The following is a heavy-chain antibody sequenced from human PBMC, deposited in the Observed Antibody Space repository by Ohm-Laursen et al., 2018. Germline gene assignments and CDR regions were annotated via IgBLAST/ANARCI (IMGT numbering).Heavy chain of an antibody. Sequence: SDTLSLTCAVYGGSISAYYWSWIRQPAGKGLEWIGRIYTSGTTNYNPSLKSRVTMSLDTSKNQFSLKLSSVTAADTAVYYCARDNYDILTENWFDPWGRGTLVTVSS. CDR3: ARDNYDILTENWFDP. V-gene: IGHV4-4*07. J-gene: IGHJ5*02. CDR1: GGSISAYY. D-gene: IGHD3-9*01. CDR2: IYTSGTT.